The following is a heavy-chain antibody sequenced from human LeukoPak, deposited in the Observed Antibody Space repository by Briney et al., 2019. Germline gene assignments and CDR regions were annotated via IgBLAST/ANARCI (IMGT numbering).Heavy chain of an antibody. CDR3: ARGSPYDFWSGYLNYYYYYYMDV. CDR1: GGSFSGYY. Sequence: SETLSLTCAVYGGSFSGYYWSWIRQPPGKGLEWIGEINHSGSTNYNPSLKSRVTISVDTSKNQFSQKLSSVTAADTAVYYCARGSPYDFWSGYLNYYYYYYMDVWGKGTTVTVSS. D-gene: IGHD3-3*01. J-gene: IGHJ6*03. CDR2: INHSGST. V-gene: IGHV4-34*01.